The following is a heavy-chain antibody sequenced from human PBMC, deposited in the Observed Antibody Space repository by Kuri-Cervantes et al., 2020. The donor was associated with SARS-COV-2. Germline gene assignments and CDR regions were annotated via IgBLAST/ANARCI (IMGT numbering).Heavy chain of an antibody. CDR3: AKAGENYYYYYMDV. Sequence: GESLKISCAASGFTFSSYGMHWVRQAPGKGLEWVAFIQYDGSNKYYADSVKGRFTISRDNSKNTLYLQMNSLRAEDTAVYYCAKAGENYYYYYMDVWGKGTTVTVSS. D-gene: IGHD3-16*01. CDR1: GFTFSSYG. CDR2: IQYDGSNK. J-gene: IGHJ6*03. V-gene: IGHV3-30*02.